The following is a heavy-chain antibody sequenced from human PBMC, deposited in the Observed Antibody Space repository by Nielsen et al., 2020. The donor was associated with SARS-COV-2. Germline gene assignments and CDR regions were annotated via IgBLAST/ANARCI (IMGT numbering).Heavy chain of an antibody. CDR3: ARAYYYGSGTPALLDY. D-gene: IGHD3-10*01. J-gene: IGHJ4*02. V-gene: IGHV4-30-2*01. CDR2: IYHSGST. CDR1: GGSISSGGYS. Sequence: SETLSLTCAVSGGSISSGGYSWSWIRQPPGKGLEWIGYIYHSGSTYYNPSLKSRVTISVDRSKNQFSLKLSSVTAADTAVYYCARAYYYGSGTPALLDYWGQGTLVTVSS.